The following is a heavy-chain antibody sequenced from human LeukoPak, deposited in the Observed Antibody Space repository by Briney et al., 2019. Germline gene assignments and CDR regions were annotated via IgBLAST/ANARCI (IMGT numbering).Heavy chain of an antibody. CDR1: GFTFSSYA. J-gene: IGHJ4*02. CDR2: ISGRDSST. V-gene: IGHV3-23*01. CDR3: AKDGTSYYYIYY. D-gene: IGHD2/OR15-2a*01. Sequence: PGGSLRLSCAASGFTFSSYAMSWVRQAPGKGLEWVSGISGRDSSTYYADSVKGRFTVSRDDSKNTLYLQMNSLRGDDTAVYYCAKDGTSYYYIYYWGQGTLVTVSS.